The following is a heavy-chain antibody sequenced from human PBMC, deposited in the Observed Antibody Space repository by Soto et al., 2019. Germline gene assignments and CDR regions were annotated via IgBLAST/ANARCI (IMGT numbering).Heavy chain of an antibody. CDR3: AKDRSRQLAYFDS. CDR1: GFTFSAYA. V-gene: IGHV3-23*01. D-gene: IGHD6-6*01. CDR2: IGGSGINT. J-gene: IGHJ4*02. Sequence: EVQMLEAGGGWVQPGGSLRLSCAASGFTFSAYAMNWVRQAPGKGLEWVSGIGGSGINTYYADSVKGRFTISRDNSKNMLYLEMNSLRAEDTAIYYCAKDRSRQLAYFDSWGQGTLVTVSS.